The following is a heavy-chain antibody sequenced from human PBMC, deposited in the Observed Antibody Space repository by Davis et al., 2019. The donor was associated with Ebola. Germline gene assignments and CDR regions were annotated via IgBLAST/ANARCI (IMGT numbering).Heavy chain of an antibody. CDR3: ATAGGYYYGSGSYFDLNY. CDR2: FDPEDGET. CDR1: GYTLTELS. V-gene: IGHV1-24*01. Sequence: ASVKVSCKVSGYTLTELSMHWVRQAPGKGLEWMGGFDPEDGETIYAQKFQGRVTMTEDTSTDTAYMELSSLRSEDTAVYYCATAGGYYYGSGSYFDLNYWGQGTLVTVSS. D-gene: IGHD3-10*01. J-gene: IGHJ4*02.